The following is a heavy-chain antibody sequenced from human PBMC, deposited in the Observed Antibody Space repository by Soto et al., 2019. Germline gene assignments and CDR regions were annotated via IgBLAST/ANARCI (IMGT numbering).Heavy chain of an antibody. CDR2: ISQSGNT. V-gene: IGHV4-34*01. J-gene: IGHJ4*02. D-gene: IGHD6-25*01. CDR3: ARAPKVSGSYQTRPDF. Sequence: TXETLSLTCSVYSVSFSGYYWSWIRQPPGKGLEWIGEISQSGNTNYSPSLKSRVSISIDTSKKQFSLNLASVSAADTAVYYCARAPKVSGSYQTRPDFWGQGTLVTVSS. CDR1: SVSFSGYY.